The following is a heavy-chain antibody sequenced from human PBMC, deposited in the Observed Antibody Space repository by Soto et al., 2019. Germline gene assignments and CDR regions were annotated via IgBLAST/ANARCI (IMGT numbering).Heavy chain of an antibody. Sequence: ASVKVSCKASGYTFTSYGISWVRQAPGQGLEWMGWISAYNGNTNYAQKLQGRVTMTTDTSTSTAYMELRSLRSDDTAVYYCARDSRCSGGSCYSSPYVWGQGTLVTVSS. J-gene: IGHJ4*02. CDR1: GYTFTSYG. CDR3: ARDSRCSGGSCYSSPYV. CDR2: ISAYNGNT. V-gene: IGHV1-18*01. D-gene: IGHD2-15*01.